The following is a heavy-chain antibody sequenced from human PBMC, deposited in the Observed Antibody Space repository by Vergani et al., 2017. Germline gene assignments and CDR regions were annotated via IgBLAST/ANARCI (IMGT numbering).Heavy chain of an antibody. Sequence: QLQLQESGPGLVKPSETLSLTCTVSGGSISSSSYYWGWIRQPPGKGLEWIGSIYYSGSTYYNPSLKSRVTISVDTSKNQFSLKLSSVTAADTAVYYCARSNILTGRIIDYWGQGTLVTVSS. V-gene: IGHV4-39*01. J-gene: IGHJ4*02. CDR3: ARSNILTGRIIDY. D-gene: IGHD3-9*01. CDR2: IYYSGST. CDR1: GGSISSSSYY.